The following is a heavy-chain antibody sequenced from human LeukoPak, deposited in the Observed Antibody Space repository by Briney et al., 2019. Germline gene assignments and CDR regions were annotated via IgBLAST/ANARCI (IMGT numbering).Heavy chain of an antibody. CDR3: ARIGRDAFDI. V-gene: IGHV3-21*01. Sequence: GGSLRPSCAASGFTFSSYSMNWVRQAPGKGLEWVSSISSSSSYIYYADSVKGRFTISRDNAKNSLYLQMNSLRAEDTAVYYCARIGRDAFDIWGQGTMVTVSS. J-gene: IGHJ3*02. CDR2: ISSSSSYI. CDR1: GFTFSSYS.